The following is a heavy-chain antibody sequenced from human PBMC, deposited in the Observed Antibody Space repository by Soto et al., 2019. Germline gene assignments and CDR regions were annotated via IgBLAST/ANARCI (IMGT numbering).Heavy chain of an antibody. CDR1: GFTFRNYP. Sequence: GGSLRLSCAASGFTFRNYPMTWVRQAPGKGPDWVSTISGSGVDTYYPNSVKGWVIISRDNSKNTLYLQINSLRAEDTAVSYCAKGGFLPRPNFCFWGQGTLVTVSS. CDR2: ISGSGVDT. D-gene: IGHD3-3*01. V-gene: IGHV3-23*01. J-gene: IGHJ4*02. CDR3: AKGGFLPRPNFCF.